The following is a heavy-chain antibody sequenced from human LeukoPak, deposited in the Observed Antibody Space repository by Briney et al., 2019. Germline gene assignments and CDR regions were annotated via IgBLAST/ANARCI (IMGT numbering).Heavy chain of an antibody. CDR3: ARGGDFSNL. CDR2: INHSGYT. D-gene: IGHD4-11*01. J-gene: IGHJ4*02. CDR1: GGSLSGNY. Sequence: PSQTLSLTCAVYGGSLSGNYWTWISQPPGEGLEWIGAINHSGYTSYNPSLKGRVTISLDRSKNHFSLKQSSVTAADASVYFCARGGDFSNLWGQGTLVTVSS. V-gene: IGHV4-34*01.